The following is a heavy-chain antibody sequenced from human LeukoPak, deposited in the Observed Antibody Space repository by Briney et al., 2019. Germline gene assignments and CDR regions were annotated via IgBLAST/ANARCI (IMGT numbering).Heavy chain of an antibody. V-gene: IGHV4-34*01. CDR3: ARGERIAVAGYYFDY. D-gene: IGHD6-19*01. Sequence: SETLSLTCAVYGGSFSGYYWSWIRQPPGKGLEWIGEINHSGSTNYNPSLKSRATISVDTSKNQFSLKLSSVTAADTAVYYCARGERIAVAGYYFDYWGQGTLVTVSS. CDR2: INHSGST. J-gene: IGHJ4*02. CDR1: GGSFSGYY.